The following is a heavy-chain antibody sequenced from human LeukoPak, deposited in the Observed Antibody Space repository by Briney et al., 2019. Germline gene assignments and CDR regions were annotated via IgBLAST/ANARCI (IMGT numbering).Heavy chain of an antibody. CDR1: GLSFSGYY. CDR2: IYYSGST. CDR3: ARVEGYNSAGGFDY. J-gene: IGHJ4*02. D-gene: IGHD5-24*01. V-gene: IGHV4-59*01. Sequence: PSETLSLTCAVYGLSFSGYYWSWIRQPPGKGLEWIGYIYYSGSTNYNPSLKSRVTISVDTSKNQFSLKLSSVTAADTAVYYCARVEGYNSAGGFDYWGQGTLVTVSS.